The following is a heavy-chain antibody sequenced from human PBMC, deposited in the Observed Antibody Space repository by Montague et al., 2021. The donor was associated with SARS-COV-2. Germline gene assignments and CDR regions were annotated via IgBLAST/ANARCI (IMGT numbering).Heavy chain of an antibody. CDR1: GFTFSSYA. CDR3: AKGGVCERRGLTPLDY. J-gene: IGHJ4*02. D-gene: IGHD3-9*01. V-gene: IGHV3-23*01. Sequence: SLRLSCAASGFTFSSYAMSWVRQAPGKGLEWVSTITGSGGSTYYADSVKGRFTISRDNSKNTLYLQMNSLRAEDTAVCYCAKGGVCERRGLTPLDYWGRGTLVTVSS. CDR2: ITGSGGST.